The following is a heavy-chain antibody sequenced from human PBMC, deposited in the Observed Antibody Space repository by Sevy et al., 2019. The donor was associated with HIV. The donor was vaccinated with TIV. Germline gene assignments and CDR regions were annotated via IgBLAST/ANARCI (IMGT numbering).Heavy chain of an antibody. V-gene: IGHV3-9*01. D-gene: IGHD5-12*01. CDR1: GFTFDDYA. CDR3: VKDKVDGDSGYGLFDF. CDR2: RSRHSGTI. J-gene: IGHJ4*02. Sequence: GGSLRLSCAASGFTFDDYAMHWVRQAPGKGLEWVSGRSRHSGTIGYADSVKGRFTISRDNARNSLYLQMNSLRAEDTASYYCVKDKVDGDSGYGLFDFWGQGTLVTVSS.